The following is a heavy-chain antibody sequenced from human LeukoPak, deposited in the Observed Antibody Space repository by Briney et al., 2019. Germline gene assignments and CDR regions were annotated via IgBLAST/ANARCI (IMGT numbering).Heavy chain of an antibody. CDR2: IWSDGNNR. CDR3: AKDPGASVSGFHMDV. Sequence: GGSLRLSCAASGFTFRNYGMHWVRQATGKGLEWVTFIWSDGNNRFYADSVKGRFTISRDNSKNMLYLQMDALRAEDTALYYCAKDPGASVSGFHMDVWGKGTTVIVSS. D-gene: IGHD2-8*02. CDR1: GFTFRNYG. V-gene: IGHV3-30*02. J-gene: IGHJ6*03.